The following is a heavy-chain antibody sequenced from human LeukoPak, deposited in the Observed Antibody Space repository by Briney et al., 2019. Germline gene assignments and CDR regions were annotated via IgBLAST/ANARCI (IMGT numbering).Heavy chain of an antibody. CDR2: INHSGST. J-gene: IGHJ4*02. Sequence: PSETLSLTCAVYGGSFSGYYWSWIRQPPGKGLEWIGEINHSGSTNYNPSLKSRVTISVDTSKNQFSLKLSSVTAADTAVYYCATRGGYSYGARGYWGQGTLVTVSS. V-gene: IGHV4-34*01. CDR3: ATRGGYSYGARGY. CDR1: GGSFSGYY. D-gene: IGHD5-18*01.